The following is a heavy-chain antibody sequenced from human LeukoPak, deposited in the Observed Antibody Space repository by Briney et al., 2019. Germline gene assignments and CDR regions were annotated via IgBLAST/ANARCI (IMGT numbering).Heavy chain of an antibody. CDR2: IYHSGST. V-gene: IGHV4-38-2*01. CDR3: ARHLGISFGVASGCFDP. J-gene: IGHJ5*02. D-gene: IGHD3-3*01. Sequence: SETLSLTCAVSGYSISSGYYWGWIRQPPGKGLEWIGSIYHSGSTYYNPSLKSRVTISVDTSKNQFSLKLSSVTAADTAVYYCARHLGISFGVASGCFDPWGQGTLVTVSS. CDR1: GYSISSGYY.